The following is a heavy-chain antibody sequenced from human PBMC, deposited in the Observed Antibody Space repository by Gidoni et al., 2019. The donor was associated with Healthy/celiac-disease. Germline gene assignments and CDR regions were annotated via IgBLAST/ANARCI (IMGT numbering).Heavy chain of an antibody. V-gene: IGHV3-30*18. CDR3: AKDLVGGWDY. J-gene: IGHJ4*02. CDR1: GFTFSSYG. Sequence: QVQLVESGGGVVQPGRSLRLSCAASGFTFSSYGMPWVRQAPGKGLEWVAVISYDGSNKYYADSVKGRFTISRDNSKNTLYLQMNSLRAEDTAVYYCAKDLVGGWDYWGQGTLVTVSS. D-gene: IGHD2-8*02. CDR2: ISYDGSNK.